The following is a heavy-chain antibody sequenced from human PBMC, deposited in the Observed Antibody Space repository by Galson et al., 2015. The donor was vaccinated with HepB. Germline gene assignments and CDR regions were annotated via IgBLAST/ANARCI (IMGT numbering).Heavy chain of an antibody. V-gene: IGHV4-38-2*01. CDR1: DYYIISGYF. CDR2: IYYTGST. CDR3: ARFSVNSFYYYYYGLDV. J-gene: IGHJ6*02. D-gene: IGHD4-17*01. Sequence: TLSLTCGVSDYYIISGYFWGWIRQPPGKGLEWIGTIYYTGSTSYNPSLKSRVTMSVDTSKNQFSLMVTSVTAVDSAVYYCARFSVNSFYYYYYGLDVWGQGTTVTVSS.